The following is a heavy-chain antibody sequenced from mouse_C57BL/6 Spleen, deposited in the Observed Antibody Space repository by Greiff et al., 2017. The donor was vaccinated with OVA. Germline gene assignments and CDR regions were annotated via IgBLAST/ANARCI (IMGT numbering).Heavy chain of an antibody. CDR3: ARYYYGSSYGYFDV. J-gene: IGHJ1*03. V-gene: IGHV2-2*01. CDR2: IWSGGST. D-gene: IGHD1-1*01. CDR1: GFSLTSSG. Sequence: VQRVESGPGLVQPSQSLSITCTVSGFSLTSSGVHWVRQSPGKGLEWLGVIWSGGSTDYNAAFISRLSISKDNSKSQVFFKMNSLQADDTAIYYCARYYYGSSYGYFDVWGTGTTVTVSS.